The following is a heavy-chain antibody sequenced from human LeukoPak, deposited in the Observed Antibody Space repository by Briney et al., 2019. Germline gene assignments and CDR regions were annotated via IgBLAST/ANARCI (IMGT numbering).Heavy chain of an antibody. V-gene: IGHV6-1*01. CDR2: TYYRSKWYN. J-gene: IGHJ6*02. CDR1: GDSVSSISVA. CDR3: ALARSEYHYGMDV. Sequence: SQTLSLTCAISGDSVSSISVARNWIRQSPSRGLEWLGRTYYRSKWYNEYAVSVKGRININPDPSKNQFSLQLNPVTPKDTAVYYCALARSEYHYGMDVWGQGATVTVSS.